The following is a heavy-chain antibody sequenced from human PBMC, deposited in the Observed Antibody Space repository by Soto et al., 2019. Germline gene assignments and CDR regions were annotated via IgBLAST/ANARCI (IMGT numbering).Heavy chain of an antibody. J-gene: IGHJ4*02. D-gene: IGHD6-13*01. V-gene: IGHV3-11*01. CDR1: GFTFSDYY. CDR3: ARHYSVWGSRGDFDY. Sequence: GGSLRLSCAASGFTFSDYYMSWIRQAPGKGLEWVSYISRSGSTIYYADSVKGRFTISRDNAKNSLYLQMNSLRAEDTAVYYCARHYSVWGSRGDFDYWGQGTLVTVSS. CDR2: ISRSGSTI.